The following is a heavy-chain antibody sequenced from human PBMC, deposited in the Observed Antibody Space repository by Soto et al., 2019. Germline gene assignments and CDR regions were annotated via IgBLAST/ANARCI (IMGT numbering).Heavy chain of an antibody. D-gene: IGHD4-17*01. Sequence: GDSVKVSCKASGYTFTSYGISWVRQAPGQGLEWMGWISAYNGNTNYAQKLQGRVTMTTDTSTSTAYMELRSLRSDDTAVYYCARYLNDYGDIINLYDPWGQGTLVIVSS. V-gene: IGHV1-18*04. CDR1: GYTFTSYG. CDR3: ARYLNDYGDIINLYDP. J-gene: IGHJ5*02. CDR2: ISAYNGNT.